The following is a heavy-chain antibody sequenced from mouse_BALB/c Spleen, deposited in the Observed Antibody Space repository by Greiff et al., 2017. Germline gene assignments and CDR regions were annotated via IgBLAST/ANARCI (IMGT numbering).Heavy chain of an antibody. CDR2: IRLKSNNYAT. D-gene: IGHD6-5*01. J-gene: IGHJ4*01. CDR3: TAYDYGAMDY. CDR1: GFTFSNYW. Sequence: EVKVVESGGGLVQPGGSRKLSCVASGFTFSNYWMNWVRQSPEKGLEWVAEIRLKSNNYATHYAESVKGRFTISRDDSKSSVYLQMNNLRAEDTGIYYCTAYDYGAMDYWGQGTSVTVSS. V-gene: IGHV6-6*02.